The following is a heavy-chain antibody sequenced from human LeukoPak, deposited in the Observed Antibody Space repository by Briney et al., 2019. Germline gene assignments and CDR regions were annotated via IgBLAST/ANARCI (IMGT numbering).Heavy chain of an antibody. CDR1: GFTFSSYE. CDR2: ISSSGSTI. Sequence: QPGGSLRLSCAASGFTFSSYEMNWVRQAPGKGLEWVSYISSSGSTIYYADSVKGRFTISRDNAKNSLYLQMNSLRAEDTAVYYCARGGLGAEINFDYWGQGTLVTVSS. V-gene: IGHV3-48*03. CDR3: ARGGLGAEINFDY. D-gene: IGHD1-26*01. J-gene: IGHJ4*02.